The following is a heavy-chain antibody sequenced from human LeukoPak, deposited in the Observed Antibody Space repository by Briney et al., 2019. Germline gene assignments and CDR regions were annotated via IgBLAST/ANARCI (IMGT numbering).Heavy chain of an antibody. J-gene: IGHJ4*02. V-gene: IGHV4-39*01. CDR3: ARHLAPYYYDSSFDY. CDR1: GDSITSDGHY. Sequence: SETLSLTCSVSGDSITSDGHYWNWIRQHPGKGLEWIVYIYYSGSSYYSPSLKSRVTISVDTSKNQFSLKLSSVTAADTAVYYCARHLAPYYYDSSFDYWGQGTLVTVSS. CDR2: IYYSGSS. D-gene: IGHD3-22*01.